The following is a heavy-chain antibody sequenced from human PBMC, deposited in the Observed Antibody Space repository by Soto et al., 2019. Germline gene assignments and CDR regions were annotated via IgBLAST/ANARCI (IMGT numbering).Heavy chain of an antibody. CDR2: ISYSGST. V-gene: IGHV4-59*01. CDR3: ARGIVVVVAAARRYYYYGMDV. D-gene: IGHD2-15*01. CDR1: GGSISSYY. Sequence: QVQLQESGPGLVKPSETLSLTCTVSGGSISSYYWSWIRQPPGKGLEWIGYISYSGSTNYNPSLRSRVTISVDTAKNQFSLKLSSVTAADTAVYYCARGIVVVVAAARRYYYYGMDVWGQGTTVTVSS. J-gene: IGHJ6*02.